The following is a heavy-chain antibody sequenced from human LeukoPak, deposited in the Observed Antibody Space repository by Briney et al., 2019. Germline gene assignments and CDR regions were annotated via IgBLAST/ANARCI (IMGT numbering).Heavy chain of an antibody. J-gene: IGHJ4*02. Sequence: KPSETLSLTCTVSGGSISSYYWSWIRQPPGKGLEWIGYIYYSGSTNYNPSLKSRVTISVDTSKNQFSLKLSSVTAVDTAVYYCAREYGSGWCDYWGQGTLVTVSS. CDR3: AREYGSGWCDY. V-gene: IGHV4-59*01. CDR2: IYYSGST. D-gene: IGHD6-19*01. CDR1: GGSISSYY.